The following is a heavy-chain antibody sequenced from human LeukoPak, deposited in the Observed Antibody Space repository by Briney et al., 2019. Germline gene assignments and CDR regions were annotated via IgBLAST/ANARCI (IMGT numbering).Heavy chain of an antibody. CDR1: GFTVSINY. CDR2: IYSGGST. J-gene: IGHJ6*02. Sequence: SGGSLRLSCAPSGFTVSINYMSWVREAPRERLEWGSGIYSGGSTYYAATAKGRFTISRAHSTNPLYLQMIRLRAEDTAVYYCARAPSEWFAELSPYYYGMDVWGQGTTVTVSS. D-gene: IGHD3-10*01. CDR3: ARAPSEWFAELSPYYYGMDV. V-gene: IGHV3-66*01.